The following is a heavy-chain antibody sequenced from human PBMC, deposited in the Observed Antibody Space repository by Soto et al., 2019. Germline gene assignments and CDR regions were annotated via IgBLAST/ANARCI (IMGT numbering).Heavy chain of an antibody. V-gene: IGHV4-39*01. CDR2: IYYSGST. CDR3: ARQTVVRGPSYYGMDV. CDR1: GGSISSSSYY. J-gene: IGHJ6*02. Sequence: PSETLSLTCTVSGGSISSSSYYWGWIRQPPGKGLEWIGSIYYSGSTYYNTSLKSRVTISVDTSKNQFSLKLSSVTAADTAVYYCARQTVVRGPSYYGMDVWGQGTTVTVSS. D-gene: IGHD3-10*01.